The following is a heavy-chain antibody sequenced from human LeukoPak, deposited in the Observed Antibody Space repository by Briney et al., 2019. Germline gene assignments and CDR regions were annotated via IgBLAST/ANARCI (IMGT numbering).Heavy chain of an antibody. Sequence: PGGSLRLSCAASGFTVSSNYMSWVRQAPGKGLEWVSVIYSGGTTYSADSVKGRFTISRDNSKNTLYLQMNSLRAEDTAVYYCARASGSYINFDYWGQGTLVTVSS. J-gene: IGHJ4*02. CDR1: GFTVSSNY. CDR3: ARASGSYINFDY. D-gene: IGHD3-10*01. V-gene: IGHV3-53*01. CDR2: IYSGGTT.